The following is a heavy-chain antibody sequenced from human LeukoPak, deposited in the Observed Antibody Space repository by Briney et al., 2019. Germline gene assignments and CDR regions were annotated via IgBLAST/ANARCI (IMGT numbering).Heavy chain of an antibody. D-gene: IGHD2-15*01. CDR1: GFTFSSSA. CDR3: VKQLGYCSDGSCYFPY. V-gene: IGHV3-23*01. Sequence: GGSLRLSCAASGFTFSSSAMSWVRQAPGKGLEWVSAISNNGGYTYYADSVQGRFTISRDNSKSTLCLQMNSLRAEDTAVYYCVKQLGYCSDGSCYFPYWGQGTLVTVSS. J-gene: IGHJ4*02. CDR2: ISNNGGYT.